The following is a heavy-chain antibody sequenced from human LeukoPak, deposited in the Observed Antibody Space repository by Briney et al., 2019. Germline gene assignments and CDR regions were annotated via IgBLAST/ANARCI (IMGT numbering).Heavy chain of an antibody. CDR2: IYYSGST. J-gene: IGHJ4*02. CDR3: ARGRVPPPDFWSGYYSRRWVAYFDY. Sequence: KPSETLSLTCTVSGGSISSYYWSWIRQPPGKGLEWIGYIYYSGSTNYNPSLKSRVTISVDTSKNQFSLKLSSVTAADTAVYYCARGRVPPPDFWSGYYSRRWVAYFDYWGQGTLVTVSS. CDR1: GGSISSYY. V-gene: IGHV4-59*12. D-gene: IGHD3-3*01.